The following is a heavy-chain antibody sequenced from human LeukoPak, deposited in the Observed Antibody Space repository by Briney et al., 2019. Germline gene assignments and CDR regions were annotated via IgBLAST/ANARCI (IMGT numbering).Heavy chain of an antibody. CDR1: GFTFSSYG. CDR3: ARYQGSWYAFDF. D-gene: IGHD2-15*01. J-gene: IGHJ4*02. CDR2: ISYDGSNK. Sequence: GGSLRLSCAASGFTFSSYGMHWVRQAPGKGLEWVAVISYDGSNKYYADSVKGRFTISRDNSKNTLYLQMNSLRAEDTAVYYCARYQGSWYAFDFWGQGTLVTVSS. V-gene: IGHV3-30*03.